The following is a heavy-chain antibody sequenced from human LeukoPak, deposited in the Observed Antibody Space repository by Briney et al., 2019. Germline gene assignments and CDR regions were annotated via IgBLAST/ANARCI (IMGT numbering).Heavy chain of an antibody. CDR1: GFTFSSYW. D-gene: IGHD5-18*01. CDR3: ARDGGYSYGSDY. Sequence: PGGPLGLSCEASGFTFSSYWMSWVRQAQGKGLAWVANINQDGSDKYYVDSVKGRFTISRDNAKNSLYLQMNSLRAEDTAVYYCARDGGYSYGSDYWGQGTLVTVSS. CDR2: INQDGSDK. J-gene: IGHJ4*02. V-gene: IGHV3-7*01.